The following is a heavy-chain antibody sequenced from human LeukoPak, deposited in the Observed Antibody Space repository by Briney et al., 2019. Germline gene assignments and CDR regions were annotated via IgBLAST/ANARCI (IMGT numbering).Heavy chain of an antibody. J-gene: IGHJ5*02. V-gene: IGHV1-2*06. CDR1: GYTFNDYY. D-gene: IGHD3-10*01. CDR3: ARGNYYGSGPLFDA. Sequence: VASVKVSCKASGYTFNDYYMHWVRQAPGQGLEWRGRIDPYSGGTNYAQKFQGRVTMTRDTSISTAYMELSRLSSDDTAEYYCARGNYYGSGPLFDAWGQGTLVTVSS. CDR2: IDPYSGGT.